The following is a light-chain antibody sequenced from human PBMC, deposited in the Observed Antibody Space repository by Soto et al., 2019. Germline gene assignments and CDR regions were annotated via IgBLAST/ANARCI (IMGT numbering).Light chain of an antibody. CDR2: EVT. Sequence: QSVLTQPASVSGSPGQSITISCTGTSSDVGDYNYVSWYRQHPGNAPKLIIYEVTNRPSGISNRFSGSKSGNTASLTISGLQADDESYYYCTSYSSGSSLLIFGGGTKLTVL. J-gene: IGLJ2*01. CDR3: TSYSSGSSLLI. CDR1: SSDVGDYNY. V-gene: IGLV2-14*01.